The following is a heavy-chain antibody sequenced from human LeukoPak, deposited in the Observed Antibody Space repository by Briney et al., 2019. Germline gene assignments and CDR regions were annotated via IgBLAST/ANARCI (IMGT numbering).Heavy chain of an antibody. V-gene: IGHV4-30-4*01. CDR2: IYYSGST. CDR1: GGSISSGDYY. Sequence: TSETLSLTCTVSGGSISSGDYYWSWTRQPPGKGLEWIGYIYYSGSTYYNPSLKSRVTISVDTSKNQFSLKLSSVTAADTAVYYCAREIAAAETSFDPWGQGTLVTVSS. D-gene: IGHD6-13*01. CDR3: AREIAAAETSFDP. J-gene: IGHJ5*02.